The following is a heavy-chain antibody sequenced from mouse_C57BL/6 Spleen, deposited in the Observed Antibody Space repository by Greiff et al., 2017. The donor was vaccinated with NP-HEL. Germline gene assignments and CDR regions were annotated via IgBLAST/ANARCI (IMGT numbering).Heavy chain of an antibody. CDR2: ISDGGSYT. J-gene: IGHJ2*01. D-gene: IGHD2-5*01. V-gene: IGHV5-4*01. CDR1: GFTFSSYA. Sequence: EVKLEESGGGLVKPGGSLKLSCAASGFTFSSYAMSWVRQTPEKRLEWVATISDGGSYTYYPDNVKGRFTISRDNAKNNLYLQMSHLKSEDTAMYYCARDRDYSNSLDYWGQGTTLTVSS. CDR3: ARDRDYSNSLDY.